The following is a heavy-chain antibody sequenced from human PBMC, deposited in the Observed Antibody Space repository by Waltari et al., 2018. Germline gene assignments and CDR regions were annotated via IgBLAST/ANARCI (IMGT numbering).Heavy chain of an antibody. CDR3: ARDVVVTASRWFDP. CDR2: ISSSSSTI. V-gene: IGHV3-48*01. D-gene: IGHD2-21*02. J-gene: IGHJ5*02. Sequence: EVQLVESGGGLVQPGGSLRLSCAASGFTFSSYSMNWVRQAPGKGLEWVSYISSSSSTIYYADSVKGRFTISRDNAKNSLYLQMNSLRAEDTAVYYCARDVVVTASRWFDPWGQGTLVTVSS. CDR1: GFTFSSYS.